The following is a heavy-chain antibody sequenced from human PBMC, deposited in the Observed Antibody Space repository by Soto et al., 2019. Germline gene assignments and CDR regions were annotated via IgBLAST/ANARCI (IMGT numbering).Heavy chain of an antibody. Sequence: GGSLRLSCTASGFHFSSYSMSWVRQTPGRGLEWVSSIGSTRNYIYYADSVKGRFTISRDNAKNSLYLQMNSLRAEDTAIYYCARDPGVAVAGWGDFWGQGTLVTVSS. V-gene: IGHV3-21*01. D-gene: IGHD6-19*01. CDR2: IGSTRNYI. J-gene: IGHJ4*02. CDR3: ARDPGVAVAGWGDF. CDR1: GFHFSSYS.